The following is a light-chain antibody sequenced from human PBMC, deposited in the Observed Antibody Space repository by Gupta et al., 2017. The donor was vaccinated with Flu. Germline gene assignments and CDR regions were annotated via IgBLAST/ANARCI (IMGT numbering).Light chain of an antibody. CDR3: QSADSSGTSWV. Sequence: SYELTPPPSVTVSLGQTARITCCGDALTKKYDCWYQQKPGQAPELVVYKDSERPSGIPGRFSGSSSGTTVTLTISGVQAEDEADYYCQSADSSGTSWVFGGGTKLTVL. CDR1: ALTKKY. V-gene: IGLV3-25*02. J-gene: IGLJ3*02. CDR2: KDS.